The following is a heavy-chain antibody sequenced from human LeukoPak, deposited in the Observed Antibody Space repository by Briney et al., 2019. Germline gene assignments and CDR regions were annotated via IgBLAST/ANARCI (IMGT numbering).Heavy chain of an antibody. J-gene: IGHJ4*02. V-gene: IGHV3-74*01. D-gene: IGHD2-2*01. CDR1: GFTFSTYW. CDR2: INTDGSGT. CDR3: AKDYCSSTSCLSYYFDY. Sequence: GGSLRLSCAASGFTFSTYWMHWVRQAPGKGLVSVSRINTDGSGTNYADSVKGRFTISRDNAKNTLYLQMNSLRAEDTALYYCAKDYCSSTSCLSYYFDYWGQGTLVTVSS.